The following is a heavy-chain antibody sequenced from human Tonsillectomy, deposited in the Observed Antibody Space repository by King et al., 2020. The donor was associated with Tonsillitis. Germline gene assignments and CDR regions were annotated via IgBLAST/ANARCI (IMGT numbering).Heavy chain of an antibody. CDR2: ISGSGGGT. D-gene: IGHD2-21*02. CDR3: ARRVTALDY. CDR1: GFPFSTYA. V-gene: IGHV3-23*01. Sequence: VQSGGSLRLSCAASGFPFSTYAMSWVRQAPGKGLEWVSVISGSGGGTYYADSVKGRFTISRDNSKNTLYLQMTSRRAEDTAVYYCARRVTALDYWGQGTLVTVSS. J-gene: IGHJ4*02.